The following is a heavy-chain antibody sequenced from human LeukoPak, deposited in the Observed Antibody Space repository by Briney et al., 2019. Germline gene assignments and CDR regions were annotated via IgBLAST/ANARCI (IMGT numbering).Heavy chain of an antibody. V-gene: IGHV4-59*12. J-gene: IGHJ6*02. CDR3: AKTAAHYDILTGFSYYYGMDV. D-gene: IGHD3-9*01. Sequence: SETLSLSCTVSGGSISSYYWSWIRQPPGKGLEWIGYIYYSGSTNYNPSLKSRVTISVDTSKNQFSLKLSSVTAADTAVYYCAKTAAHYDILTGFSYYYGMDVWGQGTTVTVSS. CDR1: GGSISSYY. CDR2: IYYSGST.